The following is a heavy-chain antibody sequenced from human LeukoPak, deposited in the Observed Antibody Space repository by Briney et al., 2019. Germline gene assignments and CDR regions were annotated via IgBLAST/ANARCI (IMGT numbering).Heavy chain of an antibody. Sequence: SETLSLTCTVSGGSISSSSYYWVWIRQPPGKGLEWIGSMYYGGSTYYNPSLESRVTISTDTSKNQFSLKLSSVTAADTAVYYCARLGWQWLVYAFDIWGQGTMVTVSS. J-gene: IGHJ3*02. CDR3: ARLGWQWLVYAFDI. V-gene: IGHV4-39*01. D-gene: IGHD6-19*01. CDR2: MYYGGST. CDR1: GGSISSSSYY.